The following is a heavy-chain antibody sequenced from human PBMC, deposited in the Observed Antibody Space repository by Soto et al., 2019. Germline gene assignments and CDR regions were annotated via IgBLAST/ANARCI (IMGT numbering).Heavy chain of an antibody. CDR1: GGSISSGDYF. J-gene: IGHJ6*02. CDR3: ARIEIGQRYYYYAMDV. V-gene: IGHV4-30-4*01. Sequence: QVQLQESGPGLVKPSQTLSLTCAVSGGSISSGDYFWSWIRQPPGKGLEWIGYIYYSRRTYYNPSLISRVTTSVDTSKNQFSLELRSVTAADTAVYYCARIEIGQRYYYYAMDVWGQGTTVTVSS. D-gene: IGHD1-1*01. CDR2: IYYSRRT.